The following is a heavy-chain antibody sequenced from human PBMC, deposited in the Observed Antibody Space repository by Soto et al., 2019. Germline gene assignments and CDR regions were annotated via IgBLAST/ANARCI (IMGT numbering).Heavy chain of an antibody. V-gene: IGHV5-51*01. J-gene: IGHJ4*02. CDR2: IYPGDSDT. Sequence: PGDSLTISCKGSGYSFTSYWIGWVRQMPGKGLEWMGIIYPGDSDTRYSPSFQGQVTISADKSISTAYLQWNSLKASDTAMYYCARPSNNYVAHWGQGTLVTVSS. CDR1: GYSFTSYW. D-gene: IGHD4-4*01. CDR3: ARPSNNYVAH.